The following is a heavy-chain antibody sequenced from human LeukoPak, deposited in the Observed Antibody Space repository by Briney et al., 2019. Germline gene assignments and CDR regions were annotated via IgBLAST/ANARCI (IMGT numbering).Heavy chain of an antibody. D-gene: IGHD2-15*01. Sequence: PGGSLRLSCAASGFTFSSYGMHWVRQAPGKGLEWVAVISYDGSNKCYADSVKGRFTISRDNSKNTLYLQMNSLRAEDTAVYYCAKVRDIVMVVTATGPFDYWGQGTLVTVSS. V-gene: IGHV3-30*18. CDR1: GFTFSSYG. J-gene: IGHJ4*02. CDR2: ISYDGSNK. CDR3: AKVRDIVMVVTATGPFDY.